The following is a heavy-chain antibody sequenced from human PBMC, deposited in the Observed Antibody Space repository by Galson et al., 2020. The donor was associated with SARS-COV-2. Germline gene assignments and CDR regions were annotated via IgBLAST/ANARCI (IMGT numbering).Heavy chain of an antibody. D-gene: IGHD3-16*02. J-gene: IGHJ4*02. CDR2: ISGSGGST. Sequence: GGSLRLSCAASGFTFSSYAMSWVRQAPGKGLEWVSAISGSGGSTYYADSVKGRFTISRDNSKNTLYLQMNSLRAEDTAVYYCAKHPENYDYVWGSYLQYYFDYWGQGTLVTVSS. V-gene: IGHV3-23*01. CDR3: AKHPENYDYVWGSYLQYYFDY. CDR1: GFTFSSYA.